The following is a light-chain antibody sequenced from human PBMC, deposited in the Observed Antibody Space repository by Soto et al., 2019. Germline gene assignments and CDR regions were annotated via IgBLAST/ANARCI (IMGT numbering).Light chain of an antibody. CDR1: QSISSW. CDR2: DAS. V-gene: IGKV1-5*01. CDR3: QQYNSYSGT. J-gene: IGKJ1*01. Sequence: PSTLSASVGDRVTITCRASQSISSWLAWYQQKPGKAPKLLIYDASSLESGVPSRFSGSGSGTEFTLTISSLQPDDFATYYCQQYNSYSGTFGQGTKVDIK.